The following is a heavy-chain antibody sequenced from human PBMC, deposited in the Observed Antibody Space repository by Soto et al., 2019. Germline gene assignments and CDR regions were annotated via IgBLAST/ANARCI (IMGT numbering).Heavy chain of an antibody. CDR3: AKETDPRCCYGVDY. J-gene: IGHJ4*02. V-gene: IGHV3-23*01. CDR2: IQGRDDTT. D-gene: IGHD2-2*01. Sequence: EVQLLESGGGLVQPGGSLTLSCAASGFTFSTYAMGWVRQAPGKGLEWVSTIQGRDDTTFYADSVRGRFTISRDNSKNTMSWQMNTLRCDDTAVYYCAKETDPRCCYGVDYWGQGALVTVSS. CDR1: GFTFSTYA.